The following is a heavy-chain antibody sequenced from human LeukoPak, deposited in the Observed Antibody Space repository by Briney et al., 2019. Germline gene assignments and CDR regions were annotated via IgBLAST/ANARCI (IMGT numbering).Heavy chain of an antibody. J-gene: IGHJ4*02. Sequence: ASVKPSSKASGYTFTAVYMPTVPQAAGHRLEWVGWINPNSGGTNYAQKFQGRVTMTRDTSISTAYMELSRLRSDDTAVYYCARDLVDIVATTYIAFDYWGQGTLVTVSS. CDR1: GYTFTAVY. CDR2: INPNSGGT. V-gene: IGHV1-2*02. CDR3: ARDLVDIVATTYIAFDY. D-gene: IGHD5-12*01.